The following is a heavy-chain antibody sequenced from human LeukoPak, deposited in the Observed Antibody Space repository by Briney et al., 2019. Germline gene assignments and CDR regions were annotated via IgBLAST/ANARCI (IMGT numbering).Heavy chain of an antibody. J-gene: IGHJ4*02. V-gene: IGHV1-18*01. Sequence: GASVKLSCKASGYTFTSYGISWVRQAPGQGLEWMGWISAYNGNTNYAHKLQGGFTMTTDTSTSTAYMELRSLRSDDTAVYYCAREELTRITIFGVAPDSWGQGTLVTVSS. CDR3: AREELTRITIFGVAPDS. CDR2: ISAYNGNT. D-gene: IGHD3-3*01. CDR1: GYTFTSYG.